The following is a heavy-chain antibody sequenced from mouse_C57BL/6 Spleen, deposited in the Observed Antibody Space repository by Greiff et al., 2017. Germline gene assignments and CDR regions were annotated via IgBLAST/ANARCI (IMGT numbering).Heavy chain of an antibody. Sequence: VQLQQPGAELVMPGASVKLSCKASGYTFTSYWMHWVKQRPGQGLEWIGEIDPSDSYTNYNQKFKGKSTLTVDKSSSTAYMQLSSLTSEDSAVYYCARRYRNAMDYWGQGTSVTVSS. CDR3: ARRYRNAMDY. CDR1: GYTFTSYW. J-gene: IGHJ4*01. D-gene: IGHD2-5*01. V-gene: IGHV1-69*01. CDR2: IDPSDSYT.